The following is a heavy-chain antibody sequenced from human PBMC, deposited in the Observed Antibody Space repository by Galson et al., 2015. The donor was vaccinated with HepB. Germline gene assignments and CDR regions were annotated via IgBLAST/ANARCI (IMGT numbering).Heavy chain of an antibody. Sequence: SLRLSCAASGFTFDDYTMHWVRQTPGKGLEWVSLVSWNGEKHYADSVKGRFTISRDNIKNSLYLQMNSLKTEDTALYYCTRLNIRRGSYDYFGMDVWGQGTTVTVSS. J-gene: IGHJ6*02. V-gene: IGHV3-43*01. CDR1: GFTFDDYT. CDR3: TRLNIRRGSYDYFGMDV. D-gene: IGHD2/OR15-2a*01. CDR2: VSWNGEK.